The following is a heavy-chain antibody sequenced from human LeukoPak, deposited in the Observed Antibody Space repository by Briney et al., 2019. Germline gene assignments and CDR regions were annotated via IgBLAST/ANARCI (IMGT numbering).Heavy chain of an antibody. J-gene: IGHJ6*03. CDR1: GYTFTSYD. CDR3: ARGPLPSSNYGYYYYYMDV. D-gene: IGHD4-11*01. V-gene: IGHV1-8*03. Sequence: ASVKVSCKASGYTFTSYDTNWVRQATGQGLEWMGWMNPNSGNTGYAQKFQGRVTITRNTSISTAYMELSSLRSEDTAVYYCARGPLPSSNYGYYYYYMDVWGKGTTVTVSS. CDR2: MNPNSGNT.